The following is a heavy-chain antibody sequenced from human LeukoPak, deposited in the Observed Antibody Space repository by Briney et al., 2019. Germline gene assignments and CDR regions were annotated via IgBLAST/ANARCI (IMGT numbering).Heavy chain of an antibody. Sequence: SGGSLRLSCAASGFTFSSYTMNWVRQTPGKGLEWVSSISSSSTYIYYADSVRGRFTISRDNAKNSLYLQMNSLRAEDTAVYYCAKERGLDEGAFDIWGQGAMVTVSS. CDR2: ISSSSTYI. V-gene: IGHV3-21*01. CDR1: GFTFSSYT. CDR3: AKERGLDEGAFDI. J-gene: IGHJ3*02. D-gene: IGHD3/OR15-3a*01.